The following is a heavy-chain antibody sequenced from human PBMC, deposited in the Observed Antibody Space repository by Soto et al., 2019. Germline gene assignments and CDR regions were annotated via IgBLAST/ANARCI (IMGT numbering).Heavy chain of an antibody. CDR2: IYYSRST. CDR1: GGSISSYY. Sequence: PGGSLRLSCTVSGGSISSYYWSWIRQPPGKGLEWIGYIYYSRSTNYNPSLKSRVTISVDTSKNQFSLKLSSVTAADTAVYYYARNIVVVVAGDAFDIWGQGTMVTVSS. J-gene: IGHJ3*02. V-gene: IGHV4-59*01. D-gene: IGHD2-15*01. CDR3: ARNIVVVVAGDAFDI.